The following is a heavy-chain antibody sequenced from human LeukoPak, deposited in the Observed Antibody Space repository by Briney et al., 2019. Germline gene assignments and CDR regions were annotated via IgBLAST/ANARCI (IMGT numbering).Heavy chain of an antibody. D-gene: IGHD1-26*01. J-gene: IGHJ4*02. CDR2: LSAYNGNT. V-gene: IGHV1-18*01. Sequence: ASVKVSCKPSGYTFTYYVILWVRQAPGQGLEWMGWLSAYNGNTNGAQKFQGRVTMTTDTSTSTAYMELRSLRSDDTAVYYCARGEKPYDYWGQGTLVSVSS. CDR3: ARGEKPYDY. CDR1: GYTFTYYV.